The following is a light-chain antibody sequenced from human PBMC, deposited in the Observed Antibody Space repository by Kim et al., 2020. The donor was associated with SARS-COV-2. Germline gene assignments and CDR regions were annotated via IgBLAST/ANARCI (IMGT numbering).Light chain of an antibody. CDR3: QVWDTDTDDYV. V-gene: IGLV3-21*01. CDR1: NIGGHS. J-gene: IGLJ1*01. CDR2: YDS. Sequence: SYELTQPPSVSVALGQTARLTCGGNNIGGHSVHWYQQKPGQAPVLVIYYDSDRPSGIPERFSGSKAATTATLTISRVEAGDEADYYCQVWDTDTDDYVFGTGTKVTVL.